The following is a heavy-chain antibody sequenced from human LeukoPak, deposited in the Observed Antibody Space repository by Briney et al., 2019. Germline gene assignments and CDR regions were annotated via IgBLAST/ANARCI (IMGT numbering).Heavy chain of an antibody. Sequence: ASVKVSCKASGYTFTGYYMHWVRQAPGQGLEWMGWINPNSGGTNYAQKFQGRVTMTRDTSISTAYMELSRLRSDDTAVYYCARDERRQWLVRSWFDPWGKGTLVTVSS. V-gene: IGHV1-2*02. D-gene: IGHD6-19*01. CDR3: ARDERRQWLVRSWFDP. CDR2: INPNSGGT. J-gene: IGHJ5*02. CDR1: GYTFTGYY.